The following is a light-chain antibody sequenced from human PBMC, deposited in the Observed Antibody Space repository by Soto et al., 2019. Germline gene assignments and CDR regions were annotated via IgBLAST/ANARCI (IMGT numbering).Light chain of an antibody. CDR3: AAWDDSLNGVV. Sequence: QAVVTQPPSASGTPGQRVTISCSGSSSNIGSKTVNWYQQLPGTAPKLLIYSNNQRPSGVPDRFSGSKSGTSASLAISGLPSEDEADYYCAAWDDSLNGVVFGGGTKLTVL. V-gene: IGLV1-44*01. CDR1: SSNIGSKT. J-gene: IGLJ2*01. CDR2: SNN.